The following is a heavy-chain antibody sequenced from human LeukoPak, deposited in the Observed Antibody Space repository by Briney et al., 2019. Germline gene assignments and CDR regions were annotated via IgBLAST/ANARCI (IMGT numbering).Heavy chain of an antibody. CDR3: ARDAEQWLFAFDI. D-gene: IGHD6-19*01. Sequence: GGSLRLSCAASGFTFSSYGMHWVRQAPGKGLEWVAVISYDGSNKYYADSVKGRFTISRDNSKNTLYLQMNSLRAEDTAVYYCARDAEQWLFAFDIWGQGTMVTVSS. V-gene: IGHV3-30*03. J-gene: IGHJ3*02. CDR2: ISYDGSNK. CDR1: GFTFSSYG.